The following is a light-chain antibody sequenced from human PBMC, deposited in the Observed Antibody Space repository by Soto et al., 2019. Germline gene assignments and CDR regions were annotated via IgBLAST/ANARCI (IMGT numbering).Light chain of an antibody. V-gene: IGKV1-5*03. J-gene: IGKJ1*01. CDR1: QTISSW. Sequence: DIQMTQSLSTVSGSVRDRVTITFRASQTISSWLAWYQQKPGKAPKLLIYKASTLKSGVPSRFSGSGSGTEFTLTISSLQPEDFATYYCLQDYNYPWTSGQGTKVDIK. CDR3: LQDYNYPWT. CDR2: KAS.